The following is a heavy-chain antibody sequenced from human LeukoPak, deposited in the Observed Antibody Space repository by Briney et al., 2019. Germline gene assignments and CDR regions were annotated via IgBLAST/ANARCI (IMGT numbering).Heavy chain of an antibody. J-gene: IGHJ4*02. V-gene: IGHV4-34*01. CDR1: GGSFSGYY. CDR3: ARDSSWLLVLDY. Sequence: SETLSLTCAVYGGSFSGYYWSWIRQPPGKGLEWIGEINHSGSTNYNPSLKSRVTISVDTSKNQSSLKLSSVTAADTAVYYCARDSSWLLVLDYWGQGTLVTVSS. CDR2: INHSGST. D-gene: IGHD6-13*01.